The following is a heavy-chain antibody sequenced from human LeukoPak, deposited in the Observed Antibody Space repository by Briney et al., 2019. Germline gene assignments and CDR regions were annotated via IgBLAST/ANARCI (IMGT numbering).Heavy chain of an antibody. CDR2: ISYDGSNK. CDR1: GFTFSSYA. V-gene: IGHV3-30*04. D-gene: IGHD3-10*01. J-gene: IGHJ3*02. CDR3: ATSRGALDAFDI. Sequence: PGGSLRLSCAASGFTFSSYAMHWVRQAPGKGLEWVAVISYDGSNKYYADSVKGRFTISRDNSKNTLYLQMNSLRAEDTAVYYCATSRGALDAFDIWGQGTMVTVSS.